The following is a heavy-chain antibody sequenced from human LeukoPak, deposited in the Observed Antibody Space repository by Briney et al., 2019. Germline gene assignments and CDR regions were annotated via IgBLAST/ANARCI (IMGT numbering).Heavy chain of an antibody. V-gene: IGHV3-23*01. CDR2: LSASGDIT. J-gene: IGHJ6*03. CDR3: AKGEVAAGYYYMDV. CDR1: GFTFSSYA. Sequence: GGSLRLSCAASGFTFSSYAMSWVRQAPGKGLEWVSTLSASGDITYYADSVKGRITISRDNSKNTLYLQMKSLRAEDTAVYYCAKGEVAAGYYYMDVWGKGTTVTVSS. D-gene: IGHD6-13*01.